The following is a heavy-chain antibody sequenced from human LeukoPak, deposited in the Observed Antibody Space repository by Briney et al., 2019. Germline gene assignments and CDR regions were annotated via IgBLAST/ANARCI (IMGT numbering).Heavy chain of an antibody. CDR1: GYSISSGYY. V-gene: IGHV4-38-2*02. CDR3: ARRDYGCYFDY. Sequence: PSETLSLTCIVSGYSISSGYYWDWIRQPPGKGLEWIGSIYHSGTTYYNPSLQSRVTISVDTSKNQFSLKLSSVTAADTAVYYCARRDYGCYFDYWGQGALVTVSS. D-gene: IGHD3-16*01. J-gene: IGHJ4*02. CDR2: IYHSGTT.